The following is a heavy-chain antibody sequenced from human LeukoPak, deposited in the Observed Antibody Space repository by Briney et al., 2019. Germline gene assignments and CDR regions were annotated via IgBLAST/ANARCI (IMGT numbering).Heavy chain of an antibody. CDR3: ARQYSGSYSYSDY. D-gene: IGHD1-26*01. CDR2: IFHSGST. J-gene: IGHJ4*02. CDR1: GASIRSYY. Sequence: SETLSLTCTVSGASIRSYYWTWIRQPPGKGLEWIGNIFHSGSTNYNPSLKSRVTISVEASKNQFSLRLSSVTAADTAVYYCARQYSGSYSYSDYWGQGALVTVSS. V-gene: IGHV4-59*01.